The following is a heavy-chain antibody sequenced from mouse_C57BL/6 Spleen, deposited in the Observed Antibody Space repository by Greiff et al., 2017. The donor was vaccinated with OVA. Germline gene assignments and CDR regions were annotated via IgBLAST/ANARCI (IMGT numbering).Heavy chain of an antibody. CDR3: ARRGDGYYFDY. CDR2: IDPSDSYT. J-gene: IGHJ2*01. Sequence: QVHVKQPGAELVMPGASVKLSCKASGYTFTSYWMHWVKQRPGQGLEWIGEIDPSDSYTNYNQKFKGKSTLTVDKSSSTAYMQLSSLTSEDSAVYYCARRGDGYYFDYWGQGTTLTVSS. D-gene: IGHD2-3*01. CDR1: GYTFTSYW. V-gene: IGHV1-69*01.